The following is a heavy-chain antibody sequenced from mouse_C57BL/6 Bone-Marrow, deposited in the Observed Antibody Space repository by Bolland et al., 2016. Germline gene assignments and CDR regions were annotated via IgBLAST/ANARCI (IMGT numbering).Heavy chain of an antibody. CDR2: INPNNGGT. CDR3: ARDPMDY. V-gene: IGHV1-18*01. J-gene: IGHJ4*01. Sequence: IGDINPNNGGTIYNQKFKGKATLTVDKSSSTAYMELRSLTSEETAVYYCARDPMDYWGQGTS.